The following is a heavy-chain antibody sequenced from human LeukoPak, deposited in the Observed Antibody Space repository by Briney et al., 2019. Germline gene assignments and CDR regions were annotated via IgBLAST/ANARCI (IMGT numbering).Heavy chain of an antibody. CDR1: GFTFSSYA. J-gene: IGHJ4*02. Sequence: GGSQRLSSAASGFTFSSYAMSWVRQAPGKGLEWVADISDSGGLTHYADSVKGRFTISRDNSNNTLYLQVNSLRAEDTAVYYCAKGKVQQWGVPEYWGQGTLLTVSS. CDR3: AKGKVQQWGVPEY. V-gene: IGHV3-23*01. CDR2: ISDSGGLT. D-gene: IGHD1-26*01.